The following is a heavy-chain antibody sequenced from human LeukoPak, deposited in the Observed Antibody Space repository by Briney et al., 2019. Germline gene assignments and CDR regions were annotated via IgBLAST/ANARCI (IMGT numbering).Heavy chain of an antibody. CDR1: GFTFSSYS. D-gene: IGHD6-13*01. Sequence: GGSLRLSCATSGFTFSSYSMNWVRQAAGKGLEWVSSISYTSSHIYYADSVKGRFTISRDNAKNSLYLQMNSLRAEDTAVYYCAREGPAAASFDYWGQGTLVTVSS. CDR2: ISYTSSHI. CDR3: AREGPAAASFDY. V-gene: IGHV3-21*01. J-gene: IGHJ4*02.